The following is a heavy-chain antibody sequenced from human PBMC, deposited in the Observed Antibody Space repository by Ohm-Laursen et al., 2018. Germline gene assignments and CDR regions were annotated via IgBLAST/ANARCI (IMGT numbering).Heavy chain of an antibody. J-gene: IGHJ4*02. Sequence: SDTLSLTCAVYGGSFSGYYWSWIRQPPGKGLEWIGEINHSGSTNYNPSLKSRVTISVDTSKNQFSLKLSSVTAADTAVYYCARFPIKWGNYRYTGIDYWGQGTLGTVS. V-gene: IGHV4-34*01. D-gene: IGHD3-16*02. CDR1: GGSFSGYY. CDR2: INHSGST. CDR3: ARFPIKWGNYRYTGIDY.